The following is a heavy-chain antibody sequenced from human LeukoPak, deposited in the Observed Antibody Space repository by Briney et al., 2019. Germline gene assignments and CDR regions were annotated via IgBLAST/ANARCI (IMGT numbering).Heavy chain of an antibody. D-gene: IGHD2-21*02. CDR1: GYTFTSYY. CDR2: INPSGGST. V-gene: IGHV1-46*01. Sequence: ASVKVSCKASGYTFTSYYMHWVRQAPGQGLEWMGIINPSGGSTSYAQKFQGRVTMTRDTSTSTVYMELSSLRSEDTAVYYCARDAYCGGDCYWYFDYWGQGTLVTVSS. CDR3: ARDAYCGGDCYWYFDY. J-gene: IGHJ4*02.